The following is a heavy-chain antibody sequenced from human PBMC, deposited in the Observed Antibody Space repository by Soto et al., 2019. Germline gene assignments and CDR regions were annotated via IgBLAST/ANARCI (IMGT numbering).Heavy chain of an antibody. CDR1: EFTVSSNY. J-gene: IGHJ3*02. Sequence: GGSLRLSCAASEFTVSSNYMTWVRQAPGKGLEWVSVIYSGGSTYYADSVKGRFTISRHNSKNTLYLQMNSLRAEDTAVYYCARGSSGYGYDAFDIWGQGTMVT. V-gene: IGHV3-53*04. CDR2: IYSGGST. CDR3: ARGSSGYGYDAFDI. D-gene: IGHD5-12*01.